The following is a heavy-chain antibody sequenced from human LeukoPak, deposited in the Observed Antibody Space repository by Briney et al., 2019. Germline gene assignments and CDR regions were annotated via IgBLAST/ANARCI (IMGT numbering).Heavy chain of an antibody. V-gene: IGHV4-34*01. CDR3: ARMKITMVRGVIITPVWFDP. CDR1: IDSFSNYH. D-gene: IGHD3-10*01. CDR2: INHSGST. Sequence: SETLSLTCAVYIDSFSNYHWNWIRQTPAKGLEWIGEINHSGSTNYNPSLKSRVTISVDTSKNQFSLKLSSVTAADTAVYYCARMKITMVRGVIITPVWFDPWGQGTLVTVSS. J-gene: IGHJ5*02.